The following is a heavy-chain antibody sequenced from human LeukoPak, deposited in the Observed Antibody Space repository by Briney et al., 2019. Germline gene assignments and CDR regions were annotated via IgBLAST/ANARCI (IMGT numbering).Heavy chain of an antibody. CDR2: ISSSGSTI. D-gene: IGHD1-1*01. CDR1: GFTFSDYY. V-gene: IGHV3-11*04. Sequence: GGSLRFSCAASGFTFSDYYMSWIRQAPGKGLEWVSYISSSGSTIYYADSVKGRFTISRDNAKNSLYLQMNSLRAEDTAVYYCARDLTTLYYYYYYYMDVCGKGTTVTVSS. J-gene: IGHJ6*03. CDR3: ARDLTTLYYYYYYYMDV.